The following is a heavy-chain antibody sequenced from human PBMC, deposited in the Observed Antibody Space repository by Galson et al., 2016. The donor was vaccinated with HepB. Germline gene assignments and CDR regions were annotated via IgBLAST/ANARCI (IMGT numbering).Heavy chain of an antibody. Sequence: QSGAEVKKPGESLQISCKGSGYRFTNYWIGWVRQMPGKGLDWMGIIYPRDSDIKYSPSFQGQVTISVDKSITTVYLQWNSLKASDSAIYYCARHECRGSDCFSAYDFWGQGTVVTVSS. D-gene: IGHD2-21*02. CDR2: IYPRDSDI. J-gene: IGHJ3*01. CDR1: GYRFTNYW. V-gene: IGHV5-51*01. CDR3: ARHECRGSDCFSAYDF.